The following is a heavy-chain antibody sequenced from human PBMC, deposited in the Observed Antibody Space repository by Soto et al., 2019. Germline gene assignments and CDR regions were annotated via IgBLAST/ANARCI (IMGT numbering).Heavy chain of an antibody. D-gene: IGHD3-10*01. V-gene: IGHV4-39*01. J-gene: IGHJ5*02. CDR2: IFYNGNS. Sequence: SETLSLTCTVSGGSISNPIYYWAWIRQPPGKGLEWIGSIFYNGNSYYNPSLKSRVTISVDTSQNQFSLKLSSVTAADTAVYYCARPGRMVRGANANWFDPWGQGTPVTVSS. CDR3: ARPGRMVRGANANWFDP. CDR1: GGSISNPIYY.